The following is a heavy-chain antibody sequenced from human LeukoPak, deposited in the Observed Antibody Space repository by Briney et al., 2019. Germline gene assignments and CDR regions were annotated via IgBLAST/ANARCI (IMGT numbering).Heavy chain of an antibody. CDR3: ARRLKRITSRHHDY. CDR1: GGSFSGHY. CDR2: INHSGST. V-gene: IGHV4-34*01. Sequence: SETLSLTCAVYGGSFSGHYWSWIRQPPGKGLEWIGEINHSGSTNYNPSLKSRVTISVDTSKNQFSLKLSSVTAADTAVYYCARRLKRITSRHHDYWGQGTLVTVSS. D-gene: IGHD3-10*01. J-gene: IGHJ4*02.